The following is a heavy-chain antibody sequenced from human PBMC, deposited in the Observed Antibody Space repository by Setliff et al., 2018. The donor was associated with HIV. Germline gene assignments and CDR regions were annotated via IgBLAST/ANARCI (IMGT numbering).Heavy chain of an antibody. Sequence: GGSLRLSCAASGFTFSDYYMSWIRQAPGKGLEWVSSISSSSSRYTNYADSVKGRFTISRDNAKNSLYLQMNSLRDEDTAVYYCGREIWYTVFDWGQGTMVTVS. J-gene: IGHJ3*01. CDR3: GREIWYTVFD. V-gene: IGHV3-11*05. CDR2: ISSSSSRYT. D-gene: IGHD1-20*01. CDR1: GFTFSDYY.